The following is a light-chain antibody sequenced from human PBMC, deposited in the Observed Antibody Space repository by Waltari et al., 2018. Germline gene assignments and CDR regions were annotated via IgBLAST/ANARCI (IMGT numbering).Light chain of an antibody. Sequence: QSVLTQPPSASGTPGQRLTISCSGSTSNIGSNTVNWYQQLPGTPPKLLNYSTNQRPSGVPDRFSGSKSGTSATLTVSGTQAVDEASYYCQTWDSNTVVFGGGTTLTVL. V-gene: IGLV1-44*01. CDR3: QTWDSNTVV. CDR2: STN. J-gene: IGLJ2*01. CDR1: TSNIGSNT.